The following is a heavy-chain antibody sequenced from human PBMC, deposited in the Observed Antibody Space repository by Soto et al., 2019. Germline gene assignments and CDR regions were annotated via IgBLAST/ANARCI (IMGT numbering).Heavy chain of an antibody. CDR1: GYTFTSYG. Sequence: ASVKVSCKASGYTFTSYGISWVRQAPGQGLEWMGWISAYNGNTNYAQKLQGRVTMTTDTSTSTAYMELRSPRSDDTAVYYCARVHIVATDPGIAVAGTGGYFDYWGQGTLVTVSS. CDR3: ARVHIVATDPGIAVAGTGGYFDY. D-gene: IGHD6-19*01. J-gene: IGHJ4*02. V-gene: IGHV1-18*04. CDR2: ISAYNGNT.